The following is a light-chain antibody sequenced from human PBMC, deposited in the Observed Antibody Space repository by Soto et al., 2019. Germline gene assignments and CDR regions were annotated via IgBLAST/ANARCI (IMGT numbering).Light chain of an antibody. J-gene: IGKJ2*01. CDR1: QSVSSSY. CDR3: QQYGSSPVT. Sequence: EIVLTQSPGTLSLSPGERATLSCRASQSVSSSYLAWYQKKPGQAPRLLIYGASSRATGIRDRFSGSGSGKDFTLTISRLEPEDFAVYYCQQYGSSPVTFGQGTKLEIK. V-gene: IGKV3-20*01. CDR2: GAS.